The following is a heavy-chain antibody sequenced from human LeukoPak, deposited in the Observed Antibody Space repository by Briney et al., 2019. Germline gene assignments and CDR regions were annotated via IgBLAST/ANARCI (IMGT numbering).Heavy chain of an antibody. V-gene: IGHV3-33*06. J-gene: IGHJ4*02. CDR1: GFTFSSYG. Sequence: GGSQRLSCAASGFTFSSYGMHWVRQAPGKGLEWVAVIWYDGSNKYYAGSVKGRFTISRDNSKNTLYLQMNSLRAEDTAVYYCAKDLNYGFDYWGQGTLVTVSS. CDR2: IWYDGSNK. D-gene: IGHD4-11*01. CDR3: AKDLNYGFDY.